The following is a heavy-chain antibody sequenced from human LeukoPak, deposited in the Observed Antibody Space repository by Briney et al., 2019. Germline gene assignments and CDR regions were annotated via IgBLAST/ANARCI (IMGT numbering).Heavy chain of an antibody. J-gene: IGHJ4*02. CDR2: ISSSSSYI. D-gene: IGHD3-9*01. Sequence: GGSLRLSCAASGFTFDDYAMHWVCQAPGKGLEWVSPISSSSSYIYYADSVKGRFTISRDNAKNSLYLQMNSLRAEDTAVYYCARDRYGRPMGYYFDYWGQGTLVTVSS. V-gene: IGHV3-21*01. CDR3: ARDRYGRPMGYYFDY. CDR1: GFTFDDYA.